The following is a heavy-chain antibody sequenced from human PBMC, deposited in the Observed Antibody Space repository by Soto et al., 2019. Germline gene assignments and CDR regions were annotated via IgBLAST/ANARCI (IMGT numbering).Heavy chain of an antibody. CDR2: ISAYNGNT. Sequence: QVQLVQSGAEVKKPGASVKVSCKASGYTFTSYGISWVRQAPGQGLEWMGWISAYNGNTNYAQKLQVRVTMTTDTSTSTAYMEQRSLRSDDTAVYYFATSYLGYCSGGSCLSYWGQGTLVTVSS. J-gene: IGHJ4*02. CDR1: GYTFTSYG. CDR3: ATSYLGYCSGGSCLSY. D-gene: IGHD2-15*01. V-gene: IGHV1-18*01.